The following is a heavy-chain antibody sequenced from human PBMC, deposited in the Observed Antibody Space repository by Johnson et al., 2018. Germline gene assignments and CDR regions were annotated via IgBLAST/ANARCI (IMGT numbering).Heavy chain of an antibody. CDR2: ISYDGNKT. CDR3: AKVKQQLGYWYFDL. Sequence: VQLVESGGGVVQPGRSLRLSCAASGFTFSRYGMHWVRPAPGKGLEWVAVISYDGNKTSYGDSVKGRFTISRANSKNTLDLQMNSLRAEDTAVYSCAKVKQQLGYWYFDLGCRGTLVTVSS. V-gene: IGHV3-30*18. J-gene: IGHJ2*01. CDR1: GFTFSRYG. D-gene: IGHD6-13*01.